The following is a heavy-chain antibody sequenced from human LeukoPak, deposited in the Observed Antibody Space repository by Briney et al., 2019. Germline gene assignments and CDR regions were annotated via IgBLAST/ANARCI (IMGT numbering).Heavy chain of an antibody. CDR3: ARIPYGSGPQGWSDP. CDR2: IYYSGST. D-gene: IGHD3-10*01. V-gene: IGHV4-59*01. J-gene: IGHJ5*02. Sequence: SETLSLTCTVSGGSISSYYWSWIRQPPGKGLEWIGYIYYSGSTNYNPSLKSRVTISVDTSKNQFSLKLSSVTAADTAVYYCARIPYGSGPQGWSDPWGQGTLVTVSS. CDR1: GGSISSYY.